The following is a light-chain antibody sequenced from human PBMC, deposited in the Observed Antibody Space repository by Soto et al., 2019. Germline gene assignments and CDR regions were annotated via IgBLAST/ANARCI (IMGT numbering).Light chain of an antibody. V-gene: IGKV3-11*01. CDR3: QQRSDWPLT. Sequence: EIVLTQSPTTLSLSPGERATLSCRASQSVSSYFAWYQQKPGQAPRLLIYDASTRAAGIPARFSGSGSGTDFTLTINSLEPEEFAVYYCQQRSDWPLTFGGGTKVEIK. J-gene: IGKJ4*01. CDR2: DAS. CDR1: QSVSSY.